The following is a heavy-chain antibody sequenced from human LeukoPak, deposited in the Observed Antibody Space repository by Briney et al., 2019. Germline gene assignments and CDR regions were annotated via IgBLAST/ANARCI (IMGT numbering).Heavy chain of an antibody. Sequence: SETLSLTCTVSGGFISSYYWSWIRQPAGKGLEWIGRIYTSGSTNYNPSLKSRVTMSVDTSKNQFSLKLNSVTAADTAVYYCARGIRLGYGSGRDCFDPWGQGTLVTVSS. D-gene: IGHD3-10*01. CDR2: IYTSGST. CDR1: GGFISSYY. CDR3: ARGIRLGYGSGRDCFDP. J-gene: IGHJ5*02. V-gene: IGHV4-4*07.